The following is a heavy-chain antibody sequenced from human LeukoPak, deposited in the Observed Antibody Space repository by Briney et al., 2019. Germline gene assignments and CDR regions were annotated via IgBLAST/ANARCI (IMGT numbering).Heavy chain of an antibody. Sequence: ASVKVSCKASGHTSTTYAIHWVRQAPGQGLEWMGWINAGTGNIKYSQKFQGRVTITGDTSASTAYMELSSLRSEDTAVYYCARDRSGWLIDNYWGQGTLVTVSS. CDR2: INAGTGNI. CDR1: GHTSTTYA. V-gene: IGHV1-3*01. D-gene: IGHD6-19*01. CDR3: ARDRSGWLIDNY. J-gene: IGHJ4*02.